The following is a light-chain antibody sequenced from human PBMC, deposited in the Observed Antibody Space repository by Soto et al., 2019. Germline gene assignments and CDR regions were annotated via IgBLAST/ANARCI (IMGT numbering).Light chain of an antibody. V-gene: IGLV1-44*01. J-gene: IGLJ1*01. CDR3: AAWDESLNAFYV. CDR1: SSNIGSNY. CDR2: SNN. Sequence: QSVLTQPPSASGTPGQRVTISCSGSSSNIGSNYVNWYQQLPGTAPKLLIYSNNQRPSGVPDRFSGSKSGTSASLAISGLQSEDEAGYYCAAWDESLNAFYVFGTGTKVTVL.